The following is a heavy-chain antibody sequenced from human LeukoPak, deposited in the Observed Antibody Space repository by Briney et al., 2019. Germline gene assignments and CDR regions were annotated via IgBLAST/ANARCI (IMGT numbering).Heavy chain of an antibody. CDR1: GYTFTSYY. D-gene: IGHD3-3*01. CDR3: ARDEMPTFAAFDM. V-gene: IGHV1-46*01. Sequence: ASVKVSCKASGYTFTSYYMHWVRQAPGQGLEWMGIINPSGGSTSYAQKFQGRVTMTRDTSTSTAYMELSSLRSEDTAVYYCARDEMPTFAAFDMWGQGTMVTVSS. J-gene: IGHJ3*02. CDR2: INPSGGST.